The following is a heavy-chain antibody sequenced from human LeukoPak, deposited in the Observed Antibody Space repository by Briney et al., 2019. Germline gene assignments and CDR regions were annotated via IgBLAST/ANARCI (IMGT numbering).Heavy chain of an antibody. J-gene: IGHJ4*02. D-gene: IGHD4-11*01. CDR1: RGSMSDYY. Sequence: PSETLSLTCTVSRGSMSDYYWSWIQQSVGRGLEWIGRIHFSGSTNYNPSLKSRVTMSLDTSKKQVSLRLTSVIAADTAIYYCAREPTESTTAYWGQGALVTVSS. V-gene: IGHV4-4*07. CDR2: IHFSGST. CDR3: AREPTESTTAY.